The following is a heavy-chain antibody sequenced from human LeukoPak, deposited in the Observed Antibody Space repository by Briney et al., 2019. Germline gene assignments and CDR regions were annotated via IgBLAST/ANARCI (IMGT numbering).Heavy chain of an antibody. CDR1: GGTFSSYA. CDR3: ARSITIFGVVNYYYYMDV. Sequence: SVKVSCKASGGTFSSYAISWVRQAPGQGLEWMGGIIPIFGTANYAQKFQGRVTITTDESTSTAYMELSSLRSEDTAVYYCARSITIFGVVNYYYYMDVWGKGTTVTVSS. D-gene: IGHD3-3*01. J-gene: IGHJ6*03. V-gene: IGHV1-69*05. CDR2: IIPIFGTA.